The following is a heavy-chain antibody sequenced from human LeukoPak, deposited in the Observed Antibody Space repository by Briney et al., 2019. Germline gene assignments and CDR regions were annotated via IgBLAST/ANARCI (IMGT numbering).Heavy chain of an antibody. CDR2: INPDASTT. D-gene: IGHD1-1*01. V-gene: IGHV3-74*01. CDR3: TRGGLEPIDS. Sequence: GGSLRLSCAASGFTFSTYWMHWVRQAPGKGLAWVSRINPDASTTNYADSVRGRFTISRVNAKNTLYLQMNSLRAEDTALYYCTRGGLEPIDSWGQGTLVTVSS. J-gene: IGHJ4*02. CDR1: GFTFSTYW.